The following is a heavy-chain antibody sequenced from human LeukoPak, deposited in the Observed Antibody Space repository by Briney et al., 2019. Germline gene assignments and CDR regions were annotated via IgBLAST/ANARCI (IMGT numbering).Heavy chain of an antibody. D-gene: IGHD6-19*01. J-gene: IGHJ4*02. CDR1: GFTFCSYW. Sequence: GGSLRLSCAASGFTFCSYWMSWVRQAPGKGLEWVANIEQGGSENYYMDSVKGRFTISRDNAKDSLYLQMNSLRAEDTAVYYCARGRYGSGWSIDYWGQGTLVTVSS. CDR2: IEQGGSEN. CDR3: ARGRYGSGWSIDY. V-gene: IGHV3-7*01.